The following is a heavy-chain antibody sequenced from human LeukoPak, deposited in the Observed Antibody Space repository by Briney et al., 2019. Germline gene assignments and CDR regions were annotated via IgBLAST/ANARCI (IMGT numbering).Heavy chain of an antibody. CDR1: GGSISSYY. Sequence: SETPSLTCTVSGGSISSYYWSWIRQPAGKGLEWIGRIYTSGSTNYNPSLKSRVTMSVDTSKSQFSLKLSSVTAADTAVYYCARERPSYYYGSGGGLDYWGQGTLVTVSS. CDR3: ARERPSYYYGSGGGLDY. CDR2: IYTSGST. V-gene: IGHV4-4*07. D-gene: IGHD3-10*01. J-gene: IGHJ4*02.